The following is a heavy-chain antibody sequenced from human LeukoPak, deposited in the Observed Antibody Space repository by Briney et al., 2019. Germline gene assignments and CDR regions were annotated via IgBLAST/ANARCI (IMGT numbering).Heavy chain of an antibody. J-gene: IGHJ4*01. D-gene: IGHD5-12*01. CDR1: GGSMNNYY. CDR2: IYYRGTT. CDR3: ARLPRYGGYDHFDY. Sequence: SETLSLTCIVSGGSMNNYYWSWIRQPPGKGPEWIGYIYYRGTTSYNPFLKSRVTISVDTSKNQFSLKLNSVAAADTAVYYCARLPRYGGYDHFDYGGQASLATASS. V-gene: IGHV4-59*12.